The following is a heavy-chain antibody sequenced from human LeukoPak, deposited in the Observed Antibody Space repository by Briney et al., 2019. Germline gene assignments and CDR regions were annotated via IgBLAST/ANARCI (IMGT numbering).Heavy chain of an antibody. J-gene: IGHJ4*02. D-gene: IGHD3-22*01. V-gene: IGHV4-59*01. CDR2: IYYSGST. Sequence: SETLSLTCTVSGGSISSYYWSWIRQPPGKGLEWIGYIYYSGSTNYNPSLKSRVTISVDTSKNQFSLKLSSVTAADTAVYYCASGPYYYDSSGYKIYYFDYWGQGTLVTVSS. CDR3: ASGPYYYDSSGYKIYYFDY. CDR1: GGSISSYY.